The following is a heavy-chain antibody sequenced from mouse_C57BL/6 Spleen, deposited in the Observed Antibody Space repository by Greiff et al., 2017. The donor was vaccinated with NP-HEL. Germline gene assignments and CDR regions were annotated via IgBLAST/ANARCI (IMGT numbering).Heavy chain of an antibody. J-gene: IGHJ1*03. CDR1: GYTFTSYW. CDR2: IYPGSGST. CDR3: ARSGGSSCYWYFDV. V-gene: IGHV1-55*01. D-gene: IGHD1-1*01. Sequence: VQLQQPGAELVKPGASVKMSCKASGYTFTSYWITWVKQRPGQGLEWIGDIYPGSGSTNYNEKFKSKATLTVDTSSSTAYMQLSSLTSEDSAVYYCARSGGSSCYWYFDVWGTGTTVTVSS.